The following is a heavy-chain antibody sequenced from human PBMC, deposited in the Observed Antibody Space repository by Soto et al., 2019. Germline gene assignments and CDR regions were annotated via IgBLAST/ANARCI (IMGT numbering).Heavy chain of an antibody. CDR1: GYTFTSYG. V-gene: IGHV1-18*01. CDR2: ISAYNGNT. J-gene: IGHJ6*03. D-gene: IGHD3-3*01. Sequence: GASVKVSCKASGYTFTSYGISWVRQAPGQGLEWMGRISAYNGNTNYAQKLQGRVTMTTDTSTSTAYMELRSLRSDDTAVYYCARGLTDYDSYYMDVWGKGTTVTVSS. CDR3: ARGLTDYDSYYMDV.